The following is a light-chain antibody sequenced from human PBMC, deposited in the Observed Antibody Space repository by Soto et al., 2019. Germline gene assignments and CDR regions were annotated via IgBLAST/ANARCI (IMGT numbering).Light chain of an antibody. V-gene: IGKV3-15*01. CDR2: DTS. CDR1: QFVSSR. CDR3: QEYIQWPPGM. Sequence: DIVVTQSPATLSASPGERVTLSCRASQFVSSRLAWYQRRPGQVPRLLIYDTSTRAPGISARFSDSGSGTEFALTISSLQSEDFAVYYYQEYIQWPPGMFGPGTTVDIK. J-gene: IGKJ1*01.